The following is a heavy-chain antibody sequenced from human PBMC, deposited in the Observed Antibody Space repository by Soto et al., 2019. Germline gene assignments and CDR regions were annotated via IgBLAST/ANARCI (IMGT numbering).Heavy chain of an antibody. V-gene: IGHV1-69*06. D-gene: IGHD2-15*01. CDR1: GGNSNGKI. CDR3: SRDAVAASGTND. CDR2: IIPIFGTA. Sequence: QVQLGQSGTEGKKLGPSVKAPCRAFGGNSNGKIINWVGQAPGQGLEFMGGIIPIFGTANYAPKFQGRVTFTADTATNTAYMELSSLRSADTAVYFCSRDAVAASGTNDWGQGTLVTVSS. J-gene: IGHJ4*02.